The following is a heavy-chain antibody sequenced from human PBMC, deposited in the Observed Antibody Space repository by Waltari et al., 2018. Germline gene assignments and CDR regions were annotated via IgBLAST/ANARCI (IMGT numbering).Heavy chain of an antibody. CDR1: GGSFNSYY. J-gene: IGHJ5*02. D-gene: IGHD1-1*01. V-gene: IGHV4-34*01. CDR2: SSHKERT. Sequence: QVQLQQWGAGLLKPSETLSLTCAVNGGSFNSYYWGWVRQPPGKGLEWIGESSHKERTNETTSLKGRVAISVDTSKNHFSLTVNFLTAADTAVYYCARGEQLHLIRRNSFDTWGQGTLVTVSS. CDR3: ARGEQLHLIRRNSFDT.